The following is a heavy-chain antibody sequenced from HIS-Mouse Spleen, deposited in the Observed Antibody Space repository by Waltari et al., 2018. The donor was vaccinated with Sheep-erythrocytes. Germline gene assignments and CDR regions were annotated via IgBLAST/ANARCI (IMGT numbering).Heavy chain of an antibody. CDR2: ISGSGGST. CDR3: AKASYYDFWSGYSYYFDY. CDR1: GFTFSSYA. Sequence: EVQLLESGGGLVQPGGSLRLSCAASGFTFSSYAMSWVRQAPGKGLEWGSAISGSGGSTYYADSVKGRFTISRDNSKNTLYLQMNSLRAEDTAVYYCAKASYYDFWSGYSYYFDYWGQGTLVTVSS. J-gene: IGHJ4*02. D-gene: IGHD3-3*01. V-gene: IGHV3-23*01.